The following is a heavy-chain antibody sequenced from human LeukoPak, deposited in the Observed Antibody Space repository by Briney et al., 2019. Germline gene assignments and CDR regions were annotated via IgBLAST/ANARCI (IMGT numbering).Heavy chain of an antibody. J-gene: IGHJ6*03. CDR1: GFTFGDYA. Sequence: PGRSLRLPCTASGFTFGDYAMSWVRQAPGKGLEWVGFIRSKAYGGTTEYAASVKGRFTISRDDSKSIAYLQMNSLKTEDTAVYYCTRIMGIYCSSTSCYGYYYYYMDVWGKGTTVTISS. V-gene: IGHV3-49*04. D-gene: IGHD2-2*01. CDR3: TRIMGIYCSSTSCYGYYYYYMDV. CDR2: IRSKAYGGTT.